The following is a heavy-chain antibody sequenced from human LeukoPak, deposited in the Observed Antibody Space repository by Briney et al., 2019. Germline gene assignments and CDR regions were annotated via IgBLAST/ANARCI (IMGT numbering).Heavy chain of an antibody. V-gene: IGHV3-23*01. J-gene: IGHJ4*02. CDR2: ISGSGGSR. CDR3: AKDLGYNYVFDY. CDR1: GFTFSSYA. D-gene: IGHD5-24*01. Sequence: GGSLRLSCAASGFTFSSYAMSWVRQAPGKGLEWVSAISGSGGSRYYADSVKGRFTISRDNSRNTLYLQMNSLRAEDTAVYYCAKDLGYNYVFDYWGQGTLVTVSS.